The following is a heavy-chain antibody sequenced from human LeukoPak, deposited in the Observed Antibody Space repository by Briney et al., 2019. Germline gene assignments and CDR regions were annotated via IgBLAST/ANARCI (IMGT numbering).Heavy chain of an antibody. J-gene: IGHJ5*02. CDR3: AKVYSWNNVFDP. V-gene: IGHV4-4*07. Sequence: SGTLSLTCTVSGGSISGYYWSWVRQAAGKGLEWIGHIYTSGTTNYNPSLKSRVTMSVDTSNNQFSLRLSSVTAADTAVYYCAKVYSWNNVFDPWGQGTLVTVSS. D-gene: IGHD1/OR15-1a*01. CDR1: GGSISGYY. CDR2: IYTSGTT.